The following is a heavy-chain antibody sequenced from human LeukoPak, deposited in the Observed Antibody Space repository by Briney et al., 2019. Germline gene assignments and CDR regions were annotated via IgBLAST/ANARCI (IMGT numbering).Heavy chain of an antibody. J-gene: IGHJ4*02. D-gene: IGHD3-3*01. V-gene: IGHV3-30*18. CDR2: ISYDGSNK. CDR3: AKAYDFWSGYYFDY. Sequence: GRSLRLSCAASGFTFSSYGMHWVRQAPGKGLEWVAVISYDGSNKYYADSVKGRFTISRDNSKNTLYLQMNSLRAEDTAVYYCAKAYDFWSGYYFDYWGQGTLVTVSS. CDR1: GFTFSSYG.